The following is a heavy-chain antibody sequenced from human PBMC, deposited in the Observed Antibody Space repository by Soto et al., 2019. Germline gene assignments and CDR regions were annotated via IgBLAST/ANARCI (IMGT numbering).Heavy chain of an antibody. CDR2: IYYSGST. Sequence: SETLSLTCTVSGGSISSGGYYWSWIRQHPGKGLEWIGYIYYSGSTYYNPSLKSRVTISVDTSKNQFSLKLSSVTAADTAVYYCARWIQSNWFDHWGQGTLVTVSS. J-gene: IGHJ5*02. D-gene: IGHD5-18*01. CDR1: GGSISSGGYY. CDR3: ARWIQSNWFDH. V-gene: IGHV4-31*03.